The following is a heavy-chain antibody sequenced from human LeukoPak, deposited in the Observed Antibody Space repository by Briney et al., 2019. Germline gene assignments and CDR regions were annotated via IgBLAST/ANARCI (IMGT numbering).Heavy chain of an antibody. J-gene: IGHJ6*03. CDR1: GGSFSNYY. CDR2: INDRGRA. D-gene: IGHD1-7*01. CDR3: ARRWNYGRNYYIDV. Sequence: PSETLSLTCAVYGGSFSNYYWNWIRQTPGKGLEWLGEINDRGRANYNPSLMSRVTVSVDTSKSQFSLRLTSVTATDTAIYYCARRWNYGRNYYIDVWGKGATVSVSS. V-gene: IGHV4-34*01.